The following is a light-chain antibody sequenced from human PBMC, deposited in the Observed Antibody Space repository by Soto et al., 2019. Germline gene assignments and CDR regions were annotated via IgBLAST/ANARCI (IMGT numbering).Light chain of an antibody. J-gene: IGLJ1*01. V-gene: IGLV2-14*03. Sequence: QSVLNQPASGSGSPGQSITISFAGTNSDVGGYNYISWYQHHPGKAPKLMIYDVSNRPSGVSNRLSGSKSGNTASLSISGLQPEDEADYYCCSYRTSNTRQIVCGTGTKVTVL. CDR1: NSDVGGYNY. CDR3: CSYRTSNTRQIV. CDR2: DVS.